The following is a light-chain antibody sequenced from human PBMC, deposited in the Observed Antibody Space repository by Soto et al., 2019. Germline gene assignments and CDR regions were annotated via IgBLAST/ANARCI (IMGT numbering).Light chain of an antibody. CDR1: QGISNY. V-gene: IGKV1-27*01. CDR3: QKYNSAPYT. CDR2: AAS. Sequence: DIQMTQSPSSLSESVGDRVTITCRASQGISNYLAWYQQKPGKVPKLLIYAASTLQSGVPSRFSGSGSGTDFTLAISSLQHEDVATYYCQKYNSAPYTFGQGTNLDI. J-gene: IGKJ2*01.